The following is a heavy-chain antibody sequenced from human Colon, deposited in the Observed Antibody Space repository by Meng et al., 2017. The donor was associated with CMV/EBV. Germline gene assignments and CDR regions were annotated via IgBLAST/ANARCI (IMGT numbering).Heavy chain of an antibody. V-gene: IGHV4-39*07. J-gene: IGHJ4*02. Sequence: SETLSLTCTVSGGSISGSTYYWSWIRQPPGKGLEWIGEINHSGSTNYNPSLKSRVTISVDTSKNQFSLKLSSVTAADTAVYYCARGRIAAAGTGFDYWGQGTLVTVSS. D-gene: IGHD6-13*01. CDR1: GGSISGSTYY. CDR2: INHSGST. CDR3: ARGRIAAAGTGFDY.